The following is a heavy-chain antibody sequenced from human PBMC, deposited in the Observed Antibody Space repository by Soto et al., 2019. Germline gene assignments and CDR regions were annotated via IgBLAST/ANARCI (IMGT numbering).Heavy chain of an antibody. Sequence: EVRLLESGGGLVKPGGSLRLSCATSGLTFSNYAMSWVRQAPGGGLEWVSSMSGSSSTTYYADSVRGRFTISRDRSKNTLYLQIRSLRAEDTALYYCAKNQERELPRVIDFWGQGTLVTVSS. V-gene: IGHV3-23*01. CDR3: AKNQERELPRVIDF. CDR2: MSGSSSTT. CDR1: GLTFSNYA. D-gene: IGHD1-7*01. J-gene: IGHJ4*02.